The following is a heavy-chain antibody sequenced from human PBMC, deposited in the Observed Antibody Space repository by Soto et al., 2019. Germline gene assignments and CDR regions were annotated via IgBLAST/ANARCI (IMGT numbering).Heavy chain of an antibody. J-gene: IGHJ5*02. CDR2: IHSDGAK. D-gene: IGHD2-2*01. CDR1: GFSLSNAGSG. V-gene: IGHV2-26*01. Sequence: SGPTLVNPTETLTLTCTVSGFSLSNAGSGVSWIRQPPGKALEWLAHIHSDGAKTYSSSLQSRLTISRDYSRRQVVLTLTKLDPMDTATYYCARSLSLPASADNWFDHWGQGTPVTVSS. CDR3: ARSLSLPASADNWFDH.